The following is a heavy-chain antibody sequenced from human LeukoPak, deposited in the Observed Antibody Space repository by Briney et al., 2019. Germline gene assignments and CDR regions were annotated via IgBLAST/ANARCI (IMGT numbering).Heavy chain of an antibody. D-gene: IGHD6-13*01. J-gene: IGHJ4*02. CDR1: GFTFSSYG. CDR3: AKDLYSSSWYAVPFDY. V-gene: IGHV3-30*02. Sequence: GGSLRLSCAASGFTFSSYGMHWVRQAPGKGLEWVAFIRYDGSNKYYADSVKGRFTISRDNSKNTLYLQMNSLRAEDTAVYYCAKDLYSSSWYAVPFDYWGQGTLVTVSS. CDR2: IRYDGSNK.